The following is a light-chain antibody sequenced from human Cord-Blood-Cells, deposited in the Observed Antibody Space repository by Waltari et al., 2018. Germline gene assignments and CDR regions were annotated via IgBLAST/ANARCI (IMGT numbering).Light chain of an antibody. CDR2: GAS. CDR1: QSVSSSY. Sequence: EIVLTQSPGTLSLSPGERATLSYRASQSVSSSYLAWYQQKPGQAPRLLIYGASSRATGIPDRFSGSGSGTDFTLTISRLEPEDFGVYYCQQYGSSPPWTFGQGTKVEIK. J-gene: IGKJ1*01. CDR3: QQYGSSPPWT. V-gene: IGKV3-20*01.